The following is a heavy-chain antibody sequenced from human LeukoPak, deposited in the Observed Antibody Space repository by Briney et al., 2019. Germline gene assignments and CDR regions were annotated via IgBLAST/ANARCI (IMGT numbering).Heavy chain of an antibody. CDR1: GFTFSSYW. Sequence: PGGSLRLSCAASGFTFSSYWMHWVRQAPGKGLVWVSRINSDGSSTSYADSVKGRFTISRDNAKNTLYLQMNSLRAEDTAVYYCATDSYVSGSYYRLFYWGQGTLVTVSS. J-gene: IGHJ4*02. D-gene: IGHD3-10*01. V-gene: IGHV3-74*01. CDR3: ATDSYVSGSYYRLFY. CDR2: INSDGSST.